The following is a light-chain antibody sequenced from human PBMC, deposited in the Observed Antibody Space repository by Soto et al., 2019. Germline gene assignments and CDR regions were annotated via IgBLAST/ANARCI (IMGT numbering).Light chain of an antibody. CDR1: QSVSSSY. Sequence: EIVLTKSPGTLSLSRGERATLSCRASQSVSSSYLAWYQQKTGQAHRLLIYGESSKATGIPDRFSGSGFGTHFTLTISRLEPEDFAVYYCQQYGTTPTTFGGGKKVEIK. J-gene: IGKJ4*01. CDR3: QQYGTTPTT. V-gene: IGKV3-20*01. CDR2: GES.